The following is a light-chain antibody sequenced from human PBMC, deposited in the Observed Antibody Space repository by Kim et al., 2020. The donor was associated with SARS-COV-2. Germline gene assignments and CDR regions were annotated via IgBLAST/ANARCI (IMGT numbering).Light chain of an antibody. CDR2: DTA. J-gene: IGLJ2*01. CDR3: LLFYSGVQI. V-gene: IGLV7-46*01. CDR1: TGGAPSDHE. Sequence: PGGQVTPPCASGTGGAPSDHEPYWFQQKPGQARRTLIYDTANKHSWTPARFSGSLLGGKAALTLSDAQPEDEADYYCLLFYSGVQIFGGGTQLTVL.